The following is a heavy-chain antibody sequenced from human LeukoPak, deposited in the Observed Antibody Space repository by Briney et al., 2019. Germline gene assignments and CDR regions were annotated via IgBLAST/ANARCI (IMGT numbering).Heavy chain of an antibody. CDR1: GGSFSGYY. Sequence: SETLSLTCAVYGGSFSGYYWSWIRQPPGKGLEWIGEINHSGSTNYNPSLKSRVTISVDTSKNQFSLKLSSVTAADTAVYYCASNVPDTAMVFGYWGQGTLVTVSS. D-gene: IGHD5-18*01. J-gene: IGHJ4*02. CDR3: ASNVPDTAMVFGY. CDR2: INHSGST. V-gene: IGHV4-34*01.